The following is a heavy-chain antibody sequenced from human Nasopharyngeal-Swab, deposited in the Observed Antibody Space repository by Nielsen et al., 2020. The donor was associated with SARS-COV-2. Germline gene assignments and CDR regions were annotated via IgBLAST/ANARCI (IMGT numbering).Heavy chain of an antibody. CDR1: GFTFSSYA. CDR2: IYSGGSST. Sequence: GSLRLSCAASGFTFSSYALSWVRQAPGKGLEWGSIIYSGGSSTYYADSVKGRFTISRENSKNTLYLQMNSLRAEDTAVYYCAKVGGSGWYSDYWGQGTLVTVSS. V-gene: IGHV3-23*03. J-gene: IGHJ4*02. D-gene: IGHD6-19*01. CDR3: AKVGGSGWYSDY.